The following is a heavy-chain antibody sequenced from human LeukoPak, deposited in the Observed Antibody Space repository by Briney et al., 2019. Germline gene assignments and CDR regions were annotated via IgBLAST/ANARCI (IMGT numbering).Heavy chain of an antibody. D-gene: IGHD3-10*01. Sequence: SQTLSLTCVISGDSVSSNSAAWNWIRQSPSRGLEWLGRTYYRSKWYYHYAVSMKSRITVNPDTSKNQFSLQLNSVTPEDTAVYYCARDGGYYYGSGSYYGFDYWGQGTLVTVSS. J-gene: IGHJ4*02. V-gene: IGHV6-1*01. CDR3: ARDGGYYYGSGSYYGFDY. CDR2: TYYRSKWYY. CDR1: GDSVSSNSAA.